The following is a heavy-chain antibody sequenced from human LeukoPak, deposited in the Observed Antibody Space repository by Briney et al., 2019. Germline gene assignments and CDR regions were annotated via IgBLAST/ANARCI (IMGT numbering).Heavy chain of an antibody. D-gene: IGHD3-22*01. CDR1: GGTFSSYA. Sequence: GASVKVSCKASGGTFSSYAISWVRQAPGQGLEWTGGIIPIFGTANYAQKFQGRVTITADESTSTAYVELSSLRSEDTAVYYCARIGDSSGYKYYYYYYMDVWGKGTTVTVSS. CDR3: ARIGDSSGYKYYYYYYMDV. CDR2: IIPIFGTA. J-gene: IGHJ6*03. V-gene: IGHV1-69*13.